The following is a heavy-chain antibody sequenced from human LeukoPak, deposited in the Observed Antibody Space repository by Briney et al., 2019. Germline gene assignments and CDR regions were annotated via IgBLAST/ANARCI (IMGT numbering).Heavy chain of an antibody. CDR3: AREVRGYSYGPNWFDP. V-gene: IGHV3-48*03. CDR2: ISSSGSNI. J-gene: IGHJ5*02. CDR1: GFTLSRYE. D-gene: IGHD5-18*01. Sequence: GGSLRLSCAASGFTLSRYEMKWVRQAPGEGLEGVSYISSSGSNIYYADSVKGRFTISRDNAKNSLYLQMNSLRAEDTAVYYCAREVRGYSYGPNWFDPWGQGTLVTVSS.